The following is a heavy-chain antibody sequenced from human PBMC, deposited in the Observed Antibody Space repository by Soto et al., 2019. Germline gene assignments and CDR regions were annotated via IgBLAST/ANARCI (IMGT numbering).Heavy chain of an antibody. CDR1: GGSISSGGYY. J-gene: IGHJ4*02. Sequence: QVQLQESGPGLVKPSQTLSLTCTVSGGSISSGGYYWSWIRQHPGKGLEWIGYIYYSGSTYYNPSLKSRVNISVDTSKNQFSLKLSSVPAADTAVYYCAREGGIVGATAADYWGQGTLVTVSS. CDR3: AREGGIVGATAADY. D-gene: IGHD1-26*01. CDR2: IYYSGST. V-gene: IGHV4-31*03.